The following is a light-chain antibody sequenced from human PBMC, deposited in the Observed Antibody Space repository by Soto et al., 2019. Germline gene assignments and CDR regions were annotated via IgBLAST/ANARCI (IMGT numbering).Light chain of an antibody. V-gene: IGKV1-5*01. CDR3: HQFNNYLD. CDR1: QTISSR. CDR2: DAS. Sequence: DSQMNQSPSTLSRYVGDRVTITLRASQTISSRFACYQQKPGKAPQLLIYDASSLESGVPSRFSGSGSGTAFTLTIISLQPEDFATYYCHQFNNYLDFGQGTRLEI. J-gene: IGKJ5*01.